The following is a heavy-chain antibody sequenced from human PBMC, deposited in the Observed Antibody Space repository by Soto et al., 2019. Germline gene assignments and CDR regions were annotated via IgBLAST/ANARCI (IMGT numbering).Heavy chain of an antibody. V-gene: IGHV2-5*02. Sequence: QITLKESGPTLVKPTQTLTLTCTFSGFSLPTDRVGVGWIRQPPGKALEWLAVIYWDDTKTYRPSLKSRLTITTDTSKNTLALTMTDMDPVETATYYCAHAYGRRSLYWGQGTLVTVSS. CDR2: IYWDDTK. D-gene: IGHD3-10*02. CDR3: AHAYGRRSLY. J-gene: IGHJ4*02. CDR1: GFSLPTDRVG.